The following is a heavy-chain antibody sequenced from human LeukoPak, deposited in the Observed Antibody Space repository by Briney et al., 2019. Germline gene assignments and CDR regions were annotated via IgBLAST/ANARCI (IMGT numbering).Heavy chain of an antibody. V-gene: IGHV5-51*01. Sequence: GESLKISCKGSGYSFTSYWIGWVRQMPGKGLEWMGIIYPGDSDTRYRPSFQGQVTISADKSISTAYLQWSSLKASDTTMYYCASSYGSGSYYSSLDYWGQGTLVTVSS. CDR1: GYSFTSYW. CDR2: IYPGDSDT. J-gene: IGHJ4*02. D-gene: IGHD3-10*01. CDR3: ASSYGSGSYYSSLDY.